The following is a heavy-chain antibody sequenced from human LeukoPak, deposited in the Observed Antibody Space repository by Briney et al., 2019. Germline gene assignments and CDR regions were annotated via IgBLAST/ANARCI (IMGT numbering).Heavy chain of an antibody. D-gene: IGHD3-22*01. V-gene: IGHV3-11*04. Sequence: PGGSLRLSCAASGFTFSDYYMSWIRQAPGKGLEWVSYISSSGSTIYYADSVKGRFTISRDNAKNSPYLQMNSLRAEDTAVYYCARDHYYDSSGYYLFCWGQGTLVTVSS. CDR1: GFTFSDYY. CDR2: ISSSGSTI. J-gene: IGHJ4*02. CDR3: ARDHYYDSSGYYLFC.